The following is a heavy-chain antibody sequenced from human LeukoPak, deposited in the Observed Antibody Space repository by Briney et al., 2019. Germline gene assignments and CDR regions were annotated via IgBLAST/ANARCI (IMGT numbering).Heavy chain of an antibody. V-gene: IGHV3-23*01. CDR1: GFTFSSYA. J-gene: IGHJ6*03. Sequence: GGSLRLSCAASGFTFSSYAMSWVRQAPGKGLEWVSAITGGGGSTYYADSVKGRFTISRDNSKNTLYLQMNSLRAEDTAVYYCARDGVSSTVKYTYYMDVWGKGTTVTVSS. D-gene: IGHD4-11*01. CDR3: ARDGVSSTVKYTYYMDV. CDR2: ITGGGGST.